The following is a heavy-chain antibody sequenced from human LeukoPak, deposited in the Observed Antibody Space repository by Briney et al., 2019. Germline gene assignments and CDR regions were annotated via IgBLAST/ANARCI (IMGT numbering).Heavy chain of an antibody. CDR1: GYTFTGYY. V-gene: IGHV1-18*04. J-gene: IGHJ5*02. D-gene: IGHD3-3*01. Sequence: ASVKVSCKASGYTFTGYYMHWVRQAPGQGLEWMGWISAYNGNTNYAQKLQGRVTMTIDTSTSTAYMELRSLRSDDTAVYYCARGTYYDFWSGYYSYNWFDPWGQGTLVTVSS. CDR2: ISAYNGNT. CDR3: ARGTYYDFWSGYYSYNWFDP.